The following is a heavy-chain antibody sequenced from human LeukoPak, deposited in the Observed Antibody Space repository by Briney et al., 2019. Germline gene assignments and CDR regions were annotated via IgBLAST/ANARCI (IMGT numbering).Heavy chain of an antibody. CDR3: AKVWKWEPYYFEY. CDR1: GFTFDDYA. D-gene: IGHD1-26*01. Sequence: AGGALRLSCAASGFTFDDYARHWVRQAPGKGLEWVSLISGDGGSTYYADSVKGRFTISRDNSKNSLYLQMNSLRAEDTAVYYCAKVWKWEPYYFEYWGQGTLVTVSS. CDR2: ISGDGGST. V-gene: IGHV3-43*02. J-gene: IGHJ4*02.